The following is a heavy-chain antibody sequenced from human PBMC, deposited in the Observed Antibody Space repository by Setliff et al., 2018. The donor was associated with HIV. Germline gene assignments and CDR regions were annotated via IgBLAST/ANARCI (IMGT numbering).Heavy chain of an antibody. V-gene: IGHV4-34*01. CDR2: IYYGGST. Sequence: PSETLSLTCAVYGGSFSGYYWGWIRQPPGKGLEWIGSIYYGGSTHYNPSLKSRITISVDTSKNQFSLKLSSVTAADTAVYYCARHMVAASYYNYMDVWGKGTKVTVSS. CDR1: GGSFSGYY. CDR3: ARHMVAASYYNYMDV. J-gene: IGHJ6*03. D-gene: IGHD5-12*01.